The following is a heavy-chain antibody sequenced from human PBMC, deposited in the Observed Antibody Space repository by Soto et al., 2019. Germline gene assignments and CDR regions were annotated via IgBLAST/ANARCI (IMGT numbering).Heavy chain of an antibody. Sequence: GGSLRLSCTASGFTFGDYAMSWFRQAPGKGLEWVGFIRSKAYGGTTEYAASVKGRFTISRDDSKSIAYLQMNSLKTEDTAVYYCTRERITIFGVVSTTDYWGQGTLVTVSS. D-gene: IGHD3-3*01. CDR3: TRERITIFGVVSTTDY. CDR2: IRSKAYGGTT. J-gene: IGHJ4*02. V-gene: IGHV3-49*03. CDR1: GFTFGDYA.